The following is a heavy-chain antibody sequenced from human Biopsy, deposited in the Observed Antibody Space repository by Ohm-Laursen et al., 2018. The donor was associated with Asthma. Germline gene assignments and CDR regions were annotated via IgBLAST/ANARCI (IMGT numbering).Heavy chain of an antibody. D-gene: IGHD6-19*01. V-gene: IGHV3-30*04. CDR2: ISYDGSSI. J-gene: IGHJ4*02. Sequence: SLRLSCAASRFTYEMHWVRQAPGKGLEWVAVISYDGSSIYYADSVKGRFTISRDNSKNTLSLQMNSLTAEDTAVYYCAKEGVAGTHIEDWGQGTRSPSPQ. CDR3: AKEGVAGTHIED. CDR1: RFTYE.